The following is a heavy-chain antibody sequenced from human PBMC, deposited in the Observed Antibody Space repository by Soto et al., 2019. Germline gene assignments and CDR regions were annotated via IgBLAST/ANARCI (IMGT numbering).Heavy chain of an antibody. CDR1: GYTFTGYY. CDR2: INPNSGGT. J-gene: IGHJ5*02. CDR3: ARLVGGTVGWLDP. Sequence: ASVKVSCKASGYTFTGYYMHWVRQAPGQGLEWMGWINPNSGGTNYAQKFQGWVTMTRDTSISTAYMELSRLRSDDTAVYYCARLVGGTVGWLDPWGQGTLVTVSS. D-gene: IGHD3-16*01. V-gene: IGHV1-2*04.